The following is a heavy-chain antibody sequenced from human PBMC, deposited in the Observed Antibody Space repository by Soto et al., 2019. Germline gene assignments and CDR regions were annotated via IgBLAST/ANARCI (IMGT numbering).Heavy chain of an antibody. Sequence: QVQLVQSGAEVKKPGSSVKVSCKTSGGTFSTYPITWLRQAPGQGLEWAGRTIPILDVTDSAQKFQGRVTITADKSTNTAYMELSSLRSEATAVYYGTSPVNSVGSESAFDIWGQGKMVTVTS. CDR1: GGTFSTYP. J-gene: IGHJ3*02. CDR2: TIPILDVT. D-gene: IGHD2-15*01. CDR3: TSPVNSVGSESAFDI. V-gene: IGHV1-69*02.